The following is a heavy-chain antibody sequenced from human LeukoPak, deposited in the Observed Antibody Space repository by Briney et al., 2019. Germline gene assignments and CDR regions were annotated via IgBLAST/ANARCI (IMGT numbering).Heavy chain of an antibody. V-gene: IGHV1-18*01. CDR2: ISAYNGNT. CDR1: GYTFTSYG. J-gene: IGHJ3*02. D-gene: IGHD2-21*02. Sequence: ASVKVSCKASGYTFTSYGIGWVRQAPGQGLEWMGWISAYNGNTNYAQKLQGRVTMTTDTSTSTAYMELRSLRSDDTAVYYCARALKVVTAHDAFDIWGQGTMVTVSS. CDR3: ARALKVVTAHDAFDI.